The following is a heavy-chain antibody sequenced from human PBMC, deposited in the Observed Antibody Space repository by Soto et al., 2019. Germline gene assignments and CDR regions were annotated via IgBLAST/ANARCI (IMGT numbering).Heavy chain of an antibody. V-gene: IGHV4-59*01. CDR2: IYYSGST. D-gene: IGHD3-3*01. CDR3: AREGYDFWSGPIPGWLDP. Sequence: PSETLSLTCTVSGGSISSYYWSWIRQPPGKGLEWIGYIYYSGSTNYNPSLKSRVTISVDTSKNQFSLKLSSVTAADTAVYYCAREGYDFWSGPIPGWLDPWGRGTLVTVSS. CDR1: GGSISSYY. J-gene: IGHJ5*02.